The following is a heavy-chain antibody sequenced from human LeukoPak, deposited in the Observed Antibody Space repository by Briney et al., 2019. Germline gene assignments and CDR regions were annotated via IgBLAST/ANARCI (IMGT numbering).Heavy chain of an antibody. CDR1: GGSISSYY. V-gene: IGHV4-4*07. J-gene: IGHJ6*02. CDR2: FYTGGST. Sequence: SETLSLTCTVSGGSISSYYWNWVRQSAGRGLEWIGRFYTGGSTNYNPSLKSRVTMSVDTSKNQFSLKLTSVIAADTAVYYCARDALDSSGWFYHGMDVWGQGTTVTVSS. D-gene: IGHD6-19*01. CDR3: ARDALDSSGWFYHGMDV.